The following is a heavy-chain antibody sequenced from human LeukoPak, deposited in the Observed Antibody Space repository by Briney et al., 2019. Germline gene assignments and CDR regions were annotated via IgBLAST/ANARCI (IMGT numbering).Heavy chain of an antibody. CDR2: ISSSGSTI. V-gene: IGHV3-11*04. Sequence: GGSLRLSCAASGFTFSDYYMSWIRQAPGKGLEWVSYISSSGSTIYYADSVKGRFTISRDNAKSTLYLQVNSLRAEDTAVYYCAREHRNVGATIDWWGQGTLVTVSS. CDR1: GFTFSDYY. CDR3: AREHRNVGATIDW. J-gene: IGHJ4*02. D-gene: IGHD1-26*01.